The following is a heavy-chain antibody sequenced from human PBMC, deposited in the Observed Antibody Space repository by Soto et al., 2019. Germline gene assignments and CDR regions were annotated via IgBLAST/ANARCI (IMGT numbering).Heavy chain of an antibody. J-gene: IGHJ5*02. D-gene: IGHD2-15*01. CDR1: GGTFSSYA. CDR3: ASHYCSGGSCFVGWFDP. CDR2: IIPVFGTA. Sequence: QVQLVQSGAEVMKPGSSVKVSCKASGGTFSSYAISWVRQAPGQGLEWMGGIIPVFGTANYAQKFQGRVTITADESTSTAYMELSSLRSEDTAVYYCASHYCSGGSCFVGWFDPWGQGTLVTVSS. V-gene: IGHV1-69*12.